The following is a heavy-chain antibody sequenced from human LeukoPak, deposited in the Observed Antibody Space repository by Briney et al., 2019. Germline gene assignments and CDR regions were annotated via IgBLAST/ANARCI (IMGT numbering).Heavy chain of an antibody. CDR1: GFSFSSYG. CDR3: ARDRGLGNFDY. J-gene: IGHJ4*02. CDR2: IWYDGSNK. Sequence: GRSLRLSCAASGFSFSSYGMHWVRQAPGKGLEWVAVIWYDGSNKYYADSVKGRLTISRDNSKNTLYLQMNSLRAEDTAVYCRARDRGLGNFDYWGQGTLVTVSS. V-gene: IGHV3-33*01. D-gene: IGHD3-10*01.